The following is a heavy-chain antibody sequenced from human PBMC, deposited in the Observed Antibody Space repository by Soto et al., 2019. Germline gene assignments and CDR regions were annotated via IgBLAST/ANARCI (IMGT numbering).Heavy chain of an antibody. CDR1: GFAFHSYA. V-gene: IGHV3-23*01. CDR3: AKAGYYDYVWGTYRPEPDDY. J-gene: IGHJ4*02. D-gene: IGHD3-16*02. CDR2: ISANTGRT. Sequence: EVKLLESGGGLVQPGGSLRLSCAASGFAFHSYAMRWVRQAPGKGLEWVSTISANTGRTDYTDSVQGRFTISRDSSKNTLDLQMNSLRAEDTAVYYCAKAGYYDYVWGTYRPEPDDYWGQGTLVTVSS.